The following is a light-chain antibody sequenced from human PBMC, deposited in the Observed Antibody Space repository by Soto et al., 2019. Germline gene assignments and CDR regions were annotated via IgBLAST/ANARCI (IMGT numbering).Light chain of an antibody. CDR1: QTVGSS. V-gene: IGKV3-11*01. CDR2: DAS. CDR3: QQRYIWPPFT. J-gene: IGKJ3*01. Sequence: EIVLTQSPATLSLAPGERATLSCRASQTVGSSLAWYQHKPGQAPRLLIYDASTRATAIPARFSGSGSGTDFTLTISSLEPEDFAVDYCQQRYIWPPFTFGPGTKVDIK.